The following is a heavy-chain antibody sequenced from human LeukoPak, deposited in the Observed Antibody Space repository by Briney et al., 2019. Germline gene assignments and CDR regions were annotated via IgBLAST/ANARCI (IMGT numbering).Heavy chain of an antibody. J-gene: IGHJ4*02. Sequence: GGSLRLSCAASGFTFSDYYMSWIRQAPGKGLEWLSYISGTGSHSTYADSVRGRFTISRDNAENSLSLQLNSLRADDTAVYYCARVGSTVAAGTPDYWGQGTLVTVSS. CDR1: GFTFSDYY. V-gene: IGHV3-11*06. CDR2: ISGTGSHS. D-gene: IGHD6-13*01. CDR3: ARVGSTVAAGTPDY.